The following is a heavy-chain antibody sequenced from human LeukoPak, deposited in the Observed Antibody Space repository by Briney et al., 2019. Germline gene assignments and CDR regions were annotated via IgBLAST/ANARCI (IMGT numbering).Heavy chain of an antibody. CDR1: GYTFTSYA. Sequence: ASVNVSCKASGYTFTSYAMHWVRQAPGQRLEWMGWINAGNGNTKYSQKFQGRVTITRDTSTRTVYMEVNSLRSEDTAVYYCARQGTYSSAIGMGYWGQGTLVTVSS. D-gene: IGHD6-19*01. J-gene: IGHJ4*02. CDR3: ARQGTYSSAIGMGY. CDR2: INAGNGNT. V-gene: IGHV1-3*01.